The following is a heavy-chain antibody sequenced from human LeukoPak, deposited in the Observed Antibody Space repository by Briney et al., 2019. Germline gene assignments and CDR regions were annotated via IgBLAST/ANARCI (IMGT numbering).Heavy chain of an antibody. J-gene: IGHJ6*04. Sequence: SETLSLTCAVYGGSFSGYYWSWIRQPPGKGLEWIGEINHSGSTNYNPSLKSRVTISVDTSKNQFSLKLSSVTAADTAVYYCARGRITMVRGAGGYYYYGMDVWGKGTTVTVSS. V-gene: IGHV4-34*01. CDR1: GGSFSGYY. D-gene: IGHD3-10*01. CDR3: ARGRITMVRGAGGYYYYGMDV. CDR2: INHSGST.